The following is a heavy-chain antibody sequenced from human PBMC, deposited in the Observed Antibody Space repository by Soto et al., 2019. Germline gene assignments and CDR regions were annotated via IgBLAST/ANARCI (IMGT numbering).Heavy chain of an antibody. Sequence: QVQLQQWGAGLLKPSETLSLTCAVSGGSFSDNSWSWIRQSPGKGLQWIGEITHTGNTDYIPSLKTRVTISADTSNNQLFLRMTSVTAAAPAVYYCARIRRVVYRSGRYYPGLFEHWGQGAPVTVSS. CDR1: GGSFSDNS. CDR3: ARIRRVVYRSGRYYPGLFEH. J-gene: IGHJ4*02. CDR2: ITHTGNT. D-gene: IGHD3-10*01. V-gene: IGHV4-34*01.